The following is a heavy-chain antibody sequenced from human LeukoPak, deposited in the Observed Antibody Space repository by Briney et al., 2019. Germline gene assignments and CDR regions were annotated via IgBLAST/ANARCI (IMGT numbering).Heavy chain of an antibody. Sequence: GESLKISCECSGYSFSNYWIGWVRQMPGKGLEWIGIIYPGDYETRYSPSFQGLVTISVDKSISTAYLQWSSLKASDTAMYYCAIPPGYCGNDCSFDHWGQGTLVTVSS. D-gene: IGHD2-21*02. J-gene: IGHJ4*02. CDR1: GYSFSNYW. V-gene: IGHV5-51*01. CDR2: IYPGDYET. CDR3: AIPPGYCGNDCSFDH.